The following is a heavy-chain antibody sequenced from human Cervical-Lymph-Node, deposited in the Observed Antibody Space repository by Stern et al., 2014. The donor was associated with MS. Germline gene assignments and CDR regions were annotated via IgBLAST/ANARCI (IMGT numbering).Heavy chain of an antibody. CDR1: GYSFTDYY. V-gene: IGHV1-2*02. CDR2: VNPATGAT. D-gene: IGHD4-11*01. J-gene: IGHJ4*02. Sequence: VQLGESATDVKKPGASAKVSCEASGYSFTDYYIHWVRPAHGQGLEWMGCVNPATGATTYAQNFEGRVTMTRDTSITTAYMELSRLSSDDTAVYYCARDLADYRYYFDAWGPGTLVTVSS. CDR3: ARDLADYRYYFDA.